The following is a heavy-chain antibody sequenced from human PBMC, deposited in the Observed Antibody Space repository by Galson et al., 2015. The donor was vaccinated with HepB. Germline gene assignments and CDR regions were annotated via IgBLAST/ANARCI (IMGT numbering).Heavy chain of an antibody. J-gene: IGHJ3*02. CDR1: GGSFSTYA. V-gene: IGHV1-69*06. CDR2: IIPTFDTP. CDR3: ARDRTLYYDTSGYSGAFDI. D-gene: IGHD3-22*01. Sequence: SVKVSCKASGGSFSTYAINWLRQAPGQGLERMGGIIPTFDTPIYAQTFQDGVTISADKSTSTAYVELSSLTSEDTALYYCARDRTLYYDTSGYSGAFDIWGQGTMVTVSS.